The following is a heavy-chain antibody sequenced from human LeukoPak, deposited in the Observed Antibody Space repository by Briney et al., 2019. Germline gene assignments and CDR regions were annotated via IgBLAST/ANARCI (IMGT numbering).Heavy chain of an antibody. D-gene: IGHD1-26*01. V-gene: IGHV4-59*01. J-gene: IGHJ5*02. CDR2: IYYSGST. Sequence: SETLSLTCTVSGGSISSYCWSWIRQPPGKGLEWIGYIYYSGSTNYNPSLKSRVTISVDTSKNQFSLKLSSVTAADTAVYYCARVHLGYSGSYYWFDPWGQGTLVTVSS. CDR1: GGSISSYC. CDR3: ARVHLGYSGSYYWFDP.